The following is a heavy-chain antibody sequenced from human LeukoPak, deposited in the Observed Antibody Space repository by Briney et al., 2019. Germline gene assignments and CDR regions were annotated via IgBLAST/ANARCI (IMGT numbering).Heavy chain of an antibody. J-gene: IGHJ3*02. D-gene: IGHD3-22*01. CDR1: GFTFSSYS. Sequence: GGSLRLSCAASGFTFSSYSMTWVRQAPGKGLEWVSSISSSSSYIYYADSVKGRFTISRDNAKNSLYLQMNSLRAEDTAVYYCARPYDSSGYYYVGAFDIWGQGTMVTVSS. CDR2: ISSSSSYI. CDR3: ARPYDSSGYYYVGAFDI. V-gene: IGHV3-21*01.